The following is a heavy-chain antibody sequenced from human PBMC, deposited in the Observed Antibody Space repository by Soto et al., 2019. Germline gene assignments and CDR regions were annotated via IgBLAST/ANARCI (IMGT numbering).Heavy chain of an antibody. Sequence: RESLKISCKGSGYSFTSYWISWVRQMPGKGLEWMGRVDPSDSYTNYSPSFQGHVTISADKSISTACLQWSSLKASDTAMYYCARLVGGHDAYFDHWGQGTRVTVSS. J-gene: IGHJ4*02. D-gene: IGHD5-12*01. CDR3: ARLVGGHDAYFDH. CDR2: VDPSDSYT. CDR1: GYSFTSYW. V-gene: IGHV5-10-1*01.